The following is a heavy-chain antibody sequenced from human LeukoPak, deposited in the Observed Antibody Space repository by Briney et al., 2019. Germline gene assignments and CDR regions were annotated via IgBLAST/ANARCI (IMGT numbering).Heavy chain of an antibody. D-gene: IGHD1-26*01. Sequence: ASVKVSCKASGYTFIGYYMHWVRQAPGQGLEWMGWINPNSGGTNYAQKFQGWVTMTRDTSISTAYMELSRLRSDDTAVYYCARGGGRDSGRENDYWGQGTLVTVSS. CDR3: ARGGGRDSGRENDY. J-gene: IGHJ4*02. V-gene: IGHV1-2*04. CDR2: INPNSGGT. CDR1: GYTFIGYY.